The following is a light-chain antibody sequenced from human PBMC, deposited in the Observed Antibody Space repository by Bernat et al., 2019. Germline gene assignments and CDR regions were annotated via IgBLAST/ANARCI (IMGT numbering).Light chain of an antibody. CDR1: SSYVGGYNY. CDR2: DVR. V-gene: IGLV2-14*03. CDR3: SSYTSRSTLV. Sequence: QSALTQPASVSGSPGQSITISCTGTSSYVGGYNYVSWYQQHPGRAPKLMIYDVRDRPSGISNRFSGSKSGNTASLTISGLLAEDEADYYCSSYTSRSTLVFGGGTRLTVL. J-gene: IGLJ3*02.